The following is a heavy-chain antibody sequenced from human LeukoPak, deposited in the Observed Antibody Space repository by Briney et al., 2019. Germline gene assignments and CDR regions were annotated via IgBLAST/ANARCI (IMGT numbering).Heavy chain of an antibody. J-gene: IGHJ4*02. CDR3: SFYVVVVSAGRFIDY. CDR2: IYYSGNT. CDR1: GGSISSSSYY. Sequence: PSETLSLTCTVSGGSISSSSYYWGWIRQPPGKGLEWIGSIYYSGNTYYNPSLKSRVTISVDTSKNQFSLNLSSVTAADTAVYYCSFYVVVVSAGRFIDYWGQGTLVTVSS. V-gene: IGHV4-39*01. D-gene: IGHD2-15*01.